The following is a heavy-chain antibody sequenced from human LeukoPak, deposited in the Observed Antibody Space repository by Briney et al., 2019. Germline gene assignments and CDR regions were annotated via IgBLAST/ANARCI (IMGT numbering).Heavy chain of an antibody. Sequence: PSGTLSLTCAVSGYSISSGYYWGWIRQPPGKGLEWIGSIYHSGSTYYNPSLKSRVTISVDTSKNQFSLKLSSVTAADTAVYHCARLYSNYVYYMDVWGKGTTVTVSS. CDR1: GYSISSGYY. CDR2: IYHSGST. V-gene: IGHV4-38-2*01. D-gene: IGHD4-11*01. CDR3: ARLYSNYVYYMDV. J-gene: IGHJ6*03.